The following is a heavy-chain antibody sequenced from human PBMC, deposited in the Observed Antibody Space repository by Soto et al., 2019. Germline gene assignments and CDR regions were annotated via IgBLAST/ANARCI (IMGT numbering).Heavy chain of an antibody. J-gene: IGHJ4*02. D-gene: IGHD3-22*01. V-gene: IGHV3-30*18. CDR1: GFTFSSYG. CDR2: ISYDGSNK. Sequence: GSLRLSCAASGFTFSSYGMHWVRQAPGKGLEWVAVISYDGSNKYYADSVKGRFTISRDNSKNTLYLQMNSLRAEDTAVYYCAKDRRGPLTYYYDSSGYPTEGYFDYWGQGTLVTVYS. CDR3: AKDRRGPLTYYYDSSGYPTEGYFDY.